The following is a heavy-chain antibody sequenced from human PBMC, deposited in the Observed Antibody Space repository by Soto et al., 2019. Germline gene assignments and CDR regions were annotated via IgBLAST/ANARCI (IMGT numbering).Heavy chain of an antibody. V-gene: IGHV3-7*03. J-gene: IGHJ4*02. D-gene: IGHD2-15*01. CDR1: GFSSSDYW. Sequence: PGGSLRLSCAASGFSSSDYWMSWFRQAPGRGLEWVAHIIQDGRAIYYVDSVRGRFTISRDSAGNSVFLEMHRLRVEDTAVYYCARGGELSLLPLDYWGLGTLVTVSS. CDR3: ARGGELSLLPLDY. CDR2: IIQDGRAI.